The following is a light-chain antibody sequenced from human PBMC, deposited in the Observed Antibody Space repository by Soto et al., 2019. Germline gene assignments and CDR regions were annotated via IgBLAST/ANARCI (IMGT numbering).Light chain of an antibody. Sequence: QTVVTQEPSLTVSPGGTVTLTCTSNTGAVTSGYYPCWFQQKPGQAPRALIYSTTNKQSWTPARFSGSLLGGKAALTLSGVQPEDEADYYCLLYYGGSWVFGGGTKLTVL. CDR3: LLYYGGSWV. CDR2: STT. CDR1: TGAVTSGYY. J-gene: IGLJ3*02. V-gene: IGLV7-43*01.